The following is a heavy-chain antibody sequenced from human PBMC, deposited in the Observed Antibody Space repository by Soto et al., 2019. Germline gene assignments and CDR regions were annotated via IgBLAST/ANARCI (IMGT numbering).Heavy chain of an antibody. CDR2: ISYDGSNK. V-gene: IGHV3-30-3*01. J-gene: IGHJ4*02. D-gene: IGHD4-17*01. CDR1: GFTFSNYA. CDR3: ARRPVTYYFDY. Sequence: QVQLVESGGGVVQPGRSLRLSCAASGFTFSNYAMHWVRQAPGKGLEWVAVISYDGSNKYYADSVKGRFTISRDNSKNTLYLKMNSLRAEDTAVYYCARRPVTYYFDYWGQGTLFTVSS.